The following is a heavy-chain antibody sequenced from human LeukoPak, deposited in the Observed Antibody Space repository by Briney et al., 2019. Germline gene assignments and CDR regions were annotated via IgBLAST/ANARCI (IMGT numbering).Heavy chain of an antibody. J-gene: IGHJ6*02. CDR2: ISYDGSNK. CDR3: AKSNPTNYDFWSGYYTGYYGMDV. CDR1: GFTFSSYA. V-gene: IGHV3-30*18. D-gene: IGHD3-3*01. Sequence: GRSLRLSCAASGFTFSSYAMHWVRQAPGKGLEWVAVISYDGSNKYYADSVKGRFTISRDNSKNTLYLQMNSLRAEDTAVYYCAKSNPTNYDFWSGYYTGYYGMDVWGQGTTVTVSS.